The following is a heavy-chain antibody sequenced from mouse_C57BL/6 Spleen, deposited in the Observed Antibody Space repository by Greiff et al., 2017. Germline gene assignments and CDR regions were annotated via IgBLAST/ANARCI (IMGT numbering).Heavy chain of an antibody. CDR3: ARLSLSLYAMDY. V-gene: IGHV1-26*01. Sequence: EVQLQQSGPELVKPGASVKISCKASGYTFTDYYMNWVKQSHGKSLEWIGDINPNNGGTSYKKKFKGKATLTVDKSSSTAYMELSSLTSEDSEVYYCARLSLSLYAMDYWGQGTSVTVSS. CDR2: INPNNGGT. J-gene: IGHJ4*01. D-gene: IGHD1-1*02. CDR1: GYTFTDYY.